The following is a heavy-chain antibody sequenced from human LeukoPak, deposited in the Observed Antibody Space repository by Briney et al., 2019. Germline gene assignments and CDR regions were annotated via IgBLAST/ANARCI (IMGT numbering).Heavy chain of an antibody. Sequence: ASVKVSCKASGYTFTGYYMHWVRQAPGPGLEWMGWINPNSGGTNYAQKFQGRVTMTRDTSISTAYMELSRLRSDDTAVYYCARDYYYDSSGSVTPGNYWGQGALVTVSS. V-gene: IGHV1-2*02. CDR2: INPNSGGT. D-gene: IGHD3-22*01. CDR3: ARDYYYDSSGSVTPGNY. CDR1: GYTFTGYY. J-gene: IGHJ4*02.